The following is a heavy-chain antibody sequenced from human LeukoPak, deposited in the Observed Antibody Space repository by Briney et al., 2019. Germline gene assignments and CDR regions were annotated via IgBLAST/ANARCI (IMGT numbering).Heavy chain of an antibody. D-gene: IGHD3-3*01. V-gene: IGHV4-34*01. CDR3: ASLYYDFWSGYYNRPYYYYGMDV. J-gene: IGHJ6*02. CDR2: INHSGST. Sequence: SETLSLTCTVSGGSISSYYWSWIRQPPGKGLEWIGEINHSGSTNYNPSLKSRVTISVDTSKNQFSLKLSSVTAADTAVYYCASLYYDFWSGYYNRPYYYYGMDVWGQGTTVTVSS. CDR1: GGSISSYY.